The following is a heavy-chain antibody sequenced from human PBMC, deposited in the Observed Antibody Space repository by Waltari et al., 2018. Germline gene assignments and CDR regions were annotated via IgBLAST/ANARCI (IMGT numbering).Heavy chain of an antibody. D-gene: IGHD6-13*01. CDR3: GRALTSSWARYYFDH. CDR1: EFTLRTHG. V-gene: IGHV3-7*01. Sequence: EVQLVESGGGLVQPGGSLRLPCAASEFTLRTHGMSWVRQAPGKGLEWVATIKQDGSEKYYVDSVKGRFTISRDNAENSLYLQMNSVRAEDTAVYYCGRALTSSWARYYFDHWGQGTLVTVSS. CDR2: IKQDGSEK. J-gene: IGHJ4*02.